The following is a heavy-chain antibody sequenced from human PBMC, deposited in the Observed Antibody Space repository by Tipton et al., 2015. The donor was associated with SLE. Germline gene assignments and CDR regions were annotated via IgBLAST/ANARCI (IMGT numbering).Heavy chain of an antibody. J-gene: IGHJ5*02. Sequence: TLSLTCNVSGGSISSDYWSWIRQPPGKGLEWIGWIYYSGTTNYNPSLKSRITISVDTSKNQFSLKLSSVTAADTAVYYCARHRRITMVQGITAWFDPWGQGTLVTVSS. D-gene: IGHD3-10*01. V-gene: IGHV4-59*08. CDR1: GGSISSDY. CDR2: IYYSGTT. CDR3: ARHRRITMVQGITAWFDP.